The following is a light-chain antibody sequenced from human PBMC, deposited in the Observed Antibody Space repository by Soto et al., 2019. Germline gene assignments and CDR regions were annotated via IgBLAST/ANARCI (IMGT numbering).Light chain of an antibody. CDR3: QQANSFPYS. V-gene: IGKV1-12*01. Sequence: IQMTQSPSYVSASVGDRVTITCRASQDISSWLAWYQHKPGRAPKPLVYAASILQSGVPSRFSGSRSGTDFTLTISSLQPEDFATYYCQQANSFPYSFGQGTKLEIK. CDR1: QDISSW. CDR2: AAS. J-gene: IGKJ2*03.